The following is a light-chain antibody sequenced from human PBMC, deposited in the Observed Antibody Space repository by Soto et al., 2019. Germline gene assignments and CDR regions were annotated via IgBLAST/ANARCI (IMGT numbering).Light chain of an antibody. V-gene: IGKV4-1*01. Sequence: DIVMTQSPDSLAVSLGERATINCKSSQSVFFNSNNKNYLAWYQQKPGQPPKLVIYWASTGESGVPDRFSGRWSQTDFTSIISSVQAEDAAVYYWQQYYNIPQTFGQGTKVEI. CDR1: QSVFFNSNNKNY. CDR2: WAS. J-gene: IGKJ1*01. CDR3: QQYYNIPQT.